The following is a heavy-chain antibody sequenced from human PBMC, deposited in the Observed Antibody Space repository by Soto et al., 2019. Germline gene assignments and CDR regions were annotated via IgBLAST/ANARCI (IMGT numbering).Heavy chain of an antibody. D-gene: IGHD1-20*01. Sequence: PAETRSPPCTPPGASISSSPYSWCWIRQPPGNGLGRIGRIYYSGSTNYNPSLKRRFTISLDTTKDQFSLKLSSVTAADTAVYYCARTRDNNINYYYALDVWGPGTTVTVSS. CDR2: IYYSGST. V-gene: IGHV4-39*07. CDR3: ARTRDNNINYYYALDV. CDR1: GASISSSPYS. J-gene: IGHJ6*02.